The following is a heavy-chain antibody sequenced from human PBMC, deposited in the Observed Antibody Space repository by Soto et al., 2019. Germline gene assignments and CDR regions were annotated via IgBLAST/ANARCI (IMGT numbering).Heavy chain of an antibody. J-gene: IGHJ6*03. V-gene: IGHV3-23*01. CDR1: GFTFSNYA. D-gene: IGHD2-21*01. CDR3: AKTDTQVVIAHPMRGHYSYYYMDV. Sequence: GGSLRLSCAASGFTFSNYAMSWVRQAPGKGLEWVSAISGSGGSTYYADSVQGRFTISRDNSKNTLYLQMNSLRAEDTAVYYCAKTDTQVVIAHPMRGHYSYYYMDVWGKGTSVTVSS. CDR2: ISGSGGST.